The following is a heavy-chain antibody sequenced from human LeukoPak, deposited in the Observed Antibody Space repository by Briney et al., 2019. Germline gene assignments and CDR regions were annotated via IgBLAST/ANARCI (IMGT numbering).Heavy chain of an antibody. Sequence: SETLSLTCAVYGGSFSGYYWSWIRQPPGKGLEWIGEINHSGSTNYNPSLKSRVTISVDTSKNQFSLKLSSVTAADTAVYYCARAIAAAAWYSPWFDPWGQGTLVTVSS. J-gene: IGHJ5*02. CDR1: GGSFSGYY. D-gene: IGHD6-13*01. V-gene: IGHV4-34*01. CDR3: ARAIAAAAWYSPWFDP. CDR2: INHSGST.